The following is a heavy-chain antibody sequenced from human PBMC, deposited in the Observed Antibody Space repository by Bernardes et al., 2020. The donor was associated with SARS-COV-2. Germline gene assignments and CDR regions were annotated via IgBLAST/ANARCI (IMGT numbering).Heavy chain of an antibody. Sequence: GSLRLSCAASGFTFSSYAMSWVRQAPGKGLEWVSAISGSGGSTYYADSVKGRFTISRDNSKNTLYLQMNSLRAEDTAVYYCAKDIAAAGVYYYYGMDVWGQGTTVTVS. CDR3: AKDIAAAGVYYYYGMDV. CDR1: GFTFSSYA. D-gene: IGHD6-13*01. CDR2: ISGSGGST. V-gene: IGHV3-23*01. J-gene: IGHJ6*02.